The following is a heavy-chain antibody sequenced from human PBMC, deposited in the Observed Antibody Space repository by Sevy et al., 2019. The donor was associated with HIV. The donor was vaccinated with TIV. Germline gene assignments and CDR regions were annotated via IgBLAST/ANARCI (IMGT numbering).Heavy chain of an antibody. CDR2: ISRSGGST. D-gene: IGHD2-2*01. V-gene: IGHV3-23*01. CDR1: GFTFSIYA. CDR3: AIVDVVVPVADYGLDV. J-gene: IGHJ6*02. Sequence: GGSLRLSCAASGFTFSIYAMSWVRQAPGKGLEWVSSISRSGGSTQYADSVKGRLTISRDNSKSTLFLQMNSLRAEDTAVYYCAIVDVVVPVADYGLDVWGQGTTVTVSS.